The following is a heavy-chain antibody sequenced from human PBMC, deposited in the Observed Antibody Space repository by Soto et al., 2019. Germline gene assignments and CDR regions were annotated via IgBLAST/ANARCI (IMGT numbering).Heavy chain of an antibody. CDR3: ARLANGVYTTGLYMDV. CDR1: GGSFSGYY. J-gene: IGHJ6*03. Sequence: SETLSLTCAVYGGSFSGYYWSWIRQPPGKGLEWIGEINHSGSTNYNPSLKSRVTISVDTSKNQFSLKLSSVTAADTAVYYCARLANGVYTTGLYMDVWGKGTTVTVSS. D-gene: IGHD2-8*01. V-gene: IGHV4-34*01. CDR2: INHSGST.